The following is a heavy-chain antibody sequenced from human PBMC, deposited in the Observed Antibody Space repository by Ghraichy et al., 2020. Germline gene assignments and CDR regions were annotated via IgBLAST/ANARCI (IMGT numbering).Heavy chain of an antibody. CDR2: IATSGGTT. V-gene: IGHV3-23*01. CDR3: AKDHDFWSGYFGAVDY. J-gene: IGHJ4*02. CDR1: GFTFNTYA. D-gene: IGHD3-3*01. Sequence: GGSLKLSCAASGFTFNTYAMSWVRQAPGKGLEWVSAIATSGGTTFYADSVKGRFTISRDNSKNTLYLQMNSLRAEDTAIYYCAKDHDFWSGYFGAVDYWGQGTLVTVSS.